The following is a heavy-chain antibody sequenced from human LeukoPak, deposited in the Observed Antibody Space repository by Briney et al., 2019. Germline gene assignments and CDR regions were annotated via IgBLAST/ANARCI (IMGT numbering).Heavy chain of an antibody. D-gene: IGHD5-18*01. CDR1: GITFSSHW. Sequence: WRSLRLSCAASGITFSSHWMHWVRQAPGKGLVWVSRINGEGLSTSYADSVQGRFTISRDNAKNTLYLQMNSLRDEDTAVYYCARARGSSYGLFDYWGQGTLVTVSS. CDR3: ARARGSSYGLFDY. V-gene: IGHV3-74*01. J-gene: IGHJ4*02. CDR2: INGEGLST.